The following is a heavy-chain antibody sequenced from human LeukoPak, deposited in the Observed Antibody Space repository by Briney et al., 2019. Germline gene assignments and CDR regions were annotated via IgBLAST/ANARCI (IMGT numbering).Heavy chain of an antibody. CDR1: GDSVSTNSVA. J-gene: IGHJ4*02. V-gene: IGHV6-1*01. CDR3: AREAEITRFDY. Sequence: SQTLSLTCAISGDSVSTNSVAWNWLRQSPSRGLEWLGRTSYRSKWYNDYAVSVKSRITMTPDTSKDQFSLQLNSVTPEDTAVYYCAREAEITRFDYWGQGTLVTVSS. D-gene: IGHD5-24*01. CDR2: TSYRSKWYN.